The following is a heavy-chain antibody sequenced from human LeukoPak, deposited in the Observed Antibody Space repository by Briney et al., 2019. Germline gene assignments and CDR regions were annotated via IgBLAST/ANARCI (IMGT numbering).Heavy chain of an antibody. CDR1: GFTFSNYW. Sequence: GGSLRLSCAASGFTFSNYWMSWVRQSPGRGLEWVANIDQDGGAEYYVDSVGGRFTVSRDNAKNPLYLQIDSLRAEDTAVYYCARADSYGSILDYWGRGTLATVSS. CDR3: ARADSYGSILDY. J-gene: IGHJ4*02. CDR2: IDQDGGAE. V-gene: IGHV3-7*04. D-gene: IGHD5-18*01.